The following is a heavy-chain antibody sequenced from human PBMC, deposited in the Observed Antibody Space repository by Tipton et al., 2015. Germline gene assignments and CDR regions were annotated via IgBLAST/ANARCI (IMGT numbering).Heavy chain of an antibody. CDR1: GGSISRSDYY. CDR2: LYFSGST. D-gene: IGHD2-21*02. J-gene: IGHJ4*02. CDR3: ASPSLPHDRGDYYFQS. Sequence: GLVKPSETLSLTCNVFGGSISRSDYYWGWIRQPPGKGLEWIGSLYFSGSTYYNPSLKSRVTISIDRFKNQFSLKLSSVTAADTAVYYCASPSLPHDRGDYYFQSWGQGSLVTVSS. V-gene: IGHV4-39*01.